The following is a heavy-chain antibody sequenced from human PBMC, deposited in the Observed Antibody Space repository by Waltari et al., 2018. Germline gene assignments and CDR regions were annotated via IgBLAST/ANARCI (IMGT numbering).Heavy chain of an antibody. CDR2: INPNSGGT. V-gene: IGHV1-2*02. J-gene: IGHJ4*02. D-gene: IGHD6-19*01. CDR1: GYTFTGYY. CDR3: AAVQVAGNDYYFDY. Sequence: QVQLVQSGAEVKKPGASVKVSCKASGYTFTGYYMHWVRQAPGQGLEWMGWINPNSGGTNYAQKFQGRATMTRDTSISTAYMELSSLRSEDTAVYYCAAVQVAGNDYYFDYWGQGTLVTVSS.